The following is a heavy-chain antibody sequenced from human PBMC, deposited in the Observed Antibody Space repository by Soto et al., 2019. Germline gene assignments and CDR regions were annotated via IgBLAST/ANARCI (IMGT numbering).Heavy chain of an antibody. CDR3: ASPRDYCVTTSNCFIAFDF. V-gene: IGHV3-21*01. CDR1: GFSFGDYI. Sequence: AQLVESGGSLVKPGGSLRLSCAASGFSFGDYIMNWVRQAPGRGLEWVASISHSGSYIFFADSVKGPFTISRDNSRDSLYLKMNSLRVDDTAIYYCASPRDYCVTTSNCFIAFDFWGQGTRVTVSS. J-gene: IGHJ3*01. D-gene: IGHD4-17*01. CDR2: ISHSGSYI.